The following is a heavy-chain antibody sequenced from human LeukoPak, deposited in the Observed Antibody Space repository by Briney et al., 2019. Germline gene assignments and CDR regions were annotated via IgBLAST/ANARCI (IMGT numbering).Heavy chain of an antibody. CDR2: IIPIFGTA. J-gene: IGHJ5*02. V-gene: IGHV1-69*06. D-gene: IGHD4-23*01. Sequence: SVKVSCKASGGTFSSYAISWVRQAPGQGLEWMGGIIPIFGTANYAQKFQGRVTITADKSTSTAYMELSSLRSEDTAVYYCARDYGGNSGWFDPWGQGTLVTVSS. CDR1: GGTFSSYA. CDR3: ARDYGGNSGWFDP.